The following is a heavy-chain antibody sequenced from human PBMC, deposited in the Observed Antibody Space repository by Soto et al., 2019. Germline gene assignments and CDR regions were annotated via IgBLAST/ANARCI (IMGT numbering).Heavy chain of an antibody. J-gene: IGHJ4*02. CDR3: ARGTRRVYSYGYYFDY. V-gene: IGHV3-33*01. Sequence: QVQLVESGGGVVQPGRSLRLSCAASGFTFSSYGMHWVRQAPGKGLEWVAVIWYDGSNKYYADSVKGRFTISRDNSKNTLYLQMNSRRAEDTAVYYCARGTRRVYSYGYYFDYWGQGTLVTVSS. CDR2: IWYDGSNK. CDR1: GFTFSSYG. D-gene: IGHD5-18*01.